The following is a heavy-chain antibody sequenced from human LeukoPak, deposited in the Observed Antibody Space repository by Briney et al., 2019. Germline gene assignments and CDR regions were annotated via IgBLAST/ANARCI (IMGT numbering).Heavy chain of an antibody. J-gene: IGHJ4*02. D-gene: IGHD5-12*01. V-gene: IGHV3-7*01. CDR2: IKRDGSEK. CDR1: GFTFSSYW. Sequence: PGGSLRLSCAASGFTFSSYWMSWVRQAPGKGLEWVANIKRDGSEKYYVDSVKGRFTISRDNAKNSLYLQMNSLRAEDTAVYYCASATSWLPFDYWGQGTLVTVSS. CDR3: ASATSWLPFDY.